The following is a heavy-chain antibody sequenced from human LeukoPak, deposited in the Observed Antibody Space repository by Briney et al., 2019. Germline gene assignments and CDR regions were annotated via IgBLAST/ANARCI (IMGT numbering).Heavy chain of an antibody. CDR3: ARGLNPMVYATSSGFDP. D-gene: IGHD2-8*01. CDR1: GFTFSSYS. J-gene: IGHJ5*02. V-gene: IGHV3-21*01. CDR2: ISSSSSYI. Sequence: GGSLRLSCAASGFTFSSYSMNWVRQAPGKGLEWVSSISSSSSYIYYADSVNGRFTISRDNAKNSLYLQMNSLRAEDTAVYYCARGLNPMVYATSSGFDPWGQGTLVTVSS.